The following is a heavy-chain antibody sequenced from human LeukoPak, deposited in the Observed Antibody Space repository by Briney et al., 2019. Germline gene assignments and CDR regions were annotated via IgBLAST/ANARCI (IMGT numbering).Heavy chain of an antibody. D-gene: IGHD2-2*02. Sequence: PGGSLRLSCAASGFTVSSKDMSWVRQAPGKGLEWVSVIYSGGSTYYADSVKGRFTISRDNSKNTLYLQMNSLRAEDTAVCYCASLYYHGMDVWGQGTTVTVSS. V-gene: IGHV3-66*01. J-gene: IGHJ6*02. CDR2: IYSGGST. CDR3: ASLYYHGMDV. CDR1: GFTVSSKD.